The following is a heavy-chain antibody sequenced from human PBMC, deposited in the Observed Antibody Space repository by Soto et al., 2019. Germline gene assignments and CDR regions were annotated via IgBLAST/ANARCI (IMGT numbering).Heavy chain of an antibody. J-gene: IGHJ4*02. D-gene: IGHD3-22*01. Sequence: QVQLVQSGAEVKKPGASVKVSCKASGYTFTSYAMHWVRQAPGQRLEWMGWINAGNGNTKYSQKFQGRVTITRDTSASTAYMELSSLRSEDTAVYYCARTYYYDSSGSPIDYWGQGTLVTVSS. CDR3: ARTYYYDSSGSPIDY. V-gene: IGHV1-3*01. CDR1: GYTFTSYA. CDR2: INAGNGNT.